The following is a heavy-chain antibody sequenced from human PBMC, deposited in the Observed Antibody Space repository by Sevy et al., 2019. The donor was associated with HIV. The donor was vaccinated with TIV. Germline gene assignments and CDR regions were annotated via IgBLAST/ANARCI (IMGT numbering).Heavy chain of an antibody. CDR2: ISPFNGDT. Sequence: ASVKVSCQASGYTFTSYRIYWVRQAPGQGLEWMGWISPFNGDTNYAQKLQGRVTMITDTSTNTAYMEMRSLRSDETAVYYCARAYFSGGSCYSLAYWGQGTLVTVSS. V-gene: IGHV1-18*01. CDR1: GYTFTSYR. CDR3: ARAYFSGGSCYSLAY. J-gene: IGHJ4*02. D-gene: IGHD2-15*01.